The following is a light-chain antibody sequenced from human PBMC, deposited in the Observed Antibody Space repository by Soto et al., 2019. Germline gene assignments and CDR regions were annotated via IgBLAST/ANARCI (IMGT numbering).Light chain of an antibody. V-gene: IGKV1-12*01. CDR2: AGC. Sequence: DIQMTQSPSSVSASVGDRVTITCRASQDISNWLAWYQQQPGKAPKLLIYAGCNLQNGVPSRFSGSGSGTDFTLTISSLQPEDSATYYCQQADSFPYTFGQGTKVDIK. CDR3: QQADSFPYT. J-gene: IGKJ2*01. CDR1: QDISNW.